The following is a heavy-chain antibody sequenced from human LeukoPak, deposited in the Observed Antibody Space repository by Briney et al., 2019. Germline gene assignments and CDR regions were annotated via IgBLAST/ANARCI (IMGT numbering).Heavy chain of an antibody. V-gene: IGHV3-23*01. J-gene: IGHJ6*04. CDR2: ISGSGGNT. D-gene: IGHD3-10*02. Sequence: GGSLRLSCAASGFTFTTYDMSWVRQAPGKGLEWVSAISGSGGNTYYADSVKGRFTIFRDNSKNTLYLQMNSLRAEDTAVYYCAELGITMIGGVWGKGTTVTISS. CDR3: AELGITMIGGV. CDR1: GFTFTTYD.